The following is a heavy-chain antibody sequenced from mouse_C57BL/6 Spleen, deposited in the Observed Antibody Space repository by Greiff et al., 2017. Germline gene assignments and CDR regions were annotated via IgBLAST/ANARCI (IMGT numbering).Heavy chain of an antibody. V-gene: IGHV1-82*01. Sequence: QVQLQQSGPELVKPGASVKISCKASGYAFSSSWMNWVKQRPGKGLEWIGRIYPGDGDTNYNGKFKGKATLTADKSSSTAYMQLSSLTSEDSAVYYCARYRDYDCYAMYYWGQGTTVTVSS. CDR3: ARYRDYDCYAMYY. CDR1: GYAFSSSW. CDR2: IYPGDGDT. J-gene: IGHJ4*01. D-gene: IGHD2-4*01.